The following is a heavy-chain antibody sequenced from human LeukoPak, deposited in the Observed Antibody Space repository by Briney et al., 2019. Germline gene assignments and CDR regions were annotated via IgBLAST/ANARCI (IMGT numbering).Heavy chain of an antibody. Sequence: SETLSLTCTVSGGSISSYYWSWIRQPPGKGLEWIGYIYYSGSTNYNPSLKSRVTLSVDTSKNQFSLKLSSVTAADTAVYYCARADPAVAGFDYWGQGTLVTVSS. CDR2: IYYSGST. V-gene: IGHV4-59*01. D-gene: IGHD6-19*01. CDR1: GGSISSYY. CDR3: ARADPAVAGFDY. J-gene: IGHJ4*02.